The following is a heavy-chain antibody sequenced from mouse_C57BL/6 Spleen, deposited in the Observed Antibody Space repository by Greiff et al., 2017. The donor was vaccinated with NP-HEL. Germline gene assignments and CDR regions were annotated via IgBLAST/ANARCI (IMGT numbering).Heavy chain of an antibody. J-gene: IGHJ1*03. CDR2: IDPSDSYT. CDR1: GYTFTSYW. D-gene: IGHD4-1*01. Sequence: QVQLQQPGAELVMPGASVKLSCKASGYTFTSYWMHWVKQRPGQGLEWIGEIDPSDSYTNYNQKFKGKSTLTVDKSSSTAYMQLSSLTSEDSAVYYCARTLGLSWYFDVWGTGTTVTVSS. CDR3: ARTLGLSWYFDV. V-gene: IGHV1-69*01.